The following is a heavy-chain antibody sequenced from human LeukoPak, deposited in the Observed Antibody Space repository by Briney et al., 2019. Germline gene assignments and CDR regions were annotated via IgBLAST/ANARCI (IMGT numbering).Heavy chain of an antibody. CDR2: INHSGTT. Sequence: SETLSLTCAVYGGSFSAYYWSWIRQPPGEGLEWIGEINHSGTTNYNPSLESRVTMSVDTSKNQFSLKLSSVTAADTAVYYCARRGTLYWYFDLWGRGTLVTVSS. CDR3: ARRGTLYWYFDL. D-gene: IGHD3-16*01. CDR1: GGSFSAYY. V-gene: IGHV4-34*01. J-gene: IGHJ2*01.